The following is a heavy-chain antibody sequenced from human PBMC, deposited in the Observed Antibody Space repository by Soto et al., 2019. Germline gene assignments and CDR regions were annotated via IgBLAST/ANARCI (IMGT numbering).Heavy chain of an antibody. V-gene: IGHV1-18*01. Sequence: ASVKVSCKASGYTFTSYGISWVRQAPGQGLEWMGWFSAYNGNTNYAQKLQGRVTMNTDTSTSTAYMELRSLRSDDTAVYYCARNTRGIEANYYYGMDVWGQGTTVTVSS. CDR3: ARNTRGIEANYYYGMDV. J-gene: IGHJ6*02. CDR1: GYTFTSYG. CDR2: FSAYNGNT. D-gene: IGHD3-16*01.